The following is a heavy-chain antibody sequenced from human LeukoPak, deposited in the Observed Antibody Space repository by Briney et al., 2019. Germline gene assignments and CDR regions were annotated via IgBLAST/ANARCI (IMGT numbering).Heavy chain of an antibody. CDR2: IYYSGST. CDR3: ARGPGSRYLDY. CDR1: GGSASSGSYY. V-gene: IGHV4-61*01. Sequence: SETLSLTCTVSGGSASSGSYYWSWIRQPPGKGLEWIGYIYYSGSTKYNPSLERRISISVDTSKNQFSLRLSSVTAADRAVYYCARGPGSRYLDYWGQGILVTVSS. D-gene: IGHD3-10*01. J-gene: IGHJ4*02.